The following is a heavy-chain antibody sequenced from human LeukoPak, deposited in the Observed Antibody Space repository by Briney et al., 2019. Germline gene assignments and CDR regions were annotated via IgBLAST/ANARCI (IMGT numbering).Heavy chain of an antibody. Sequence: SETLSLTCAVYGGSFSGYYWSWIRQPPGKGLEWIGEINHSGSTNYNPSLKSRVTISVDTSKNQFSLKLSSVTAADTAVYYCARGEYSSSSLPFDPWGQGTLVTVSS. V-gene: IGHV4-34*01. J-gene: IGHJ5*02. CDR1: GGSFSGYY. D-gene: IGHD6-6*01. CDR3: ARGEYSSSSLPFDP. CDR2: INHSGST.